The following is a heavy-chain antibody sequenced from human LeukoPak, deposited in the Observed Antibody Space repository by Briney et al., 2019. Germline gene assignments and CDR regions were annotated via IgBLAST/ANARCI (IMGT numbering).Heavy chain of an antibody. D-gene: IGHD3-22*01. V-gene: IGHV3-9*01. CDR2: ISWNSGSI. CDR3: AKGYYDSSGTDY. Sequence: GGSLRLSCAASGFTFDDYATHWVRQAPGKGLEWVSGISWNSGSIGYADSVKGRFTISRDNAKNSLYLQMNSLRAEDTALYYCAKGYYDSSGTDYWGQGTLVTVSS. CDR1: GFTFDDYA. J-gene: IGHJ4*02.